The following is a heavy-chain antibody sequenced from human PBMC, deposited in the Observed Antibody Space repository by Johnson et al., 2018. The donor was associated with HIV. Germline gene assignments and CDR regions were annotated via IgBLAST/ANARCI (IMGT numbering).Heavy chain of an antibody. Sequence: VQLVESGGRLVQPGRSLRLSCAASGFIFDDYAMHWVRQVPGKGLEWVSGISWNSGRIGYADFVKGRFTISRDNAKNSLYLQMNSLRADDTSVYFCARDRRYYDSSGFPDAFDIWGQGTMVTVSS. CDR2: ISWNSGRI. CDR3: ARDRRYYDSSGFPDAFDI. V-gene: IGHV3-9*01. D-gene: IGHD3-22*01. CDR1: GFIFDDYA. J-gene: IGHJ3*02.